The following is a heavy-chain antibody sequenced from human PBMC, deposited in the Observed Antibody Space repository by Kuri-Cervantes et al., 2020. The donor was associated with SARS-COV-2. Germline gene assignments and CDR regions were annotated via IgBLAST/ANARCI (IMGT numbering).Heavy chain of an antibody. Sequence: ASVKGSCKASGYTFTGYYMHCVRQAPGQGLEGMGCINPNSGGTNYAQKFQGWVAMTRDTSLSTAYMELSRLRSDDTAVYYCARGGGVRGLMVLFQWRGAGPLDFWGQGTLVTVSS. CDR1: GYTFTGYY. V-gene: IGHV1-2*04. J-gene: IGHJ4*02. CDR2: INPNSGGT. CDR3: ARGGGVRGLMVLFQWRGAGPLDF. D-gene: IGHD3-10*01.